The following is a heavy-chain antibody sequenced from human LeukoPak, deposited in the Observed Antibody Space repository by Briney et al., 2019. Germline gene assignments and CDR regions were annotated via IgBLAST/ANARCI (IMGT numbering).Heavy chain of an antibody. V-gene: IGHV4-4*07. CDR2: IYTSGST. D-gene: IGHD3-22*01. Sequence: PSETLSLTCTVSGGSISSYYWRWIRQPAGKGLEWIGRIYTSGSTNYNPSLKSRVTMSVDTSKNQFSLKLSSVTAADTAVYYCAREGYYDSSGYYYVWWFDPWGQGTLVTVSS. J-gene: IGHJ5*02. CDR3: AREGYYDSSGYYYVWWFDP. CDR1: GGSISSYY.